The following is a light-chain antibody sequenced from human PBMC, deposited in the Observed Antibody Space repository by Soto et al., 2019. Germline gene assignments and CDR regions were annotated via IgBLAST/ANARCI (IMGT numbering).Light chain of an antibody. CDR3: QQYVSIPLT. CDR1: QSVGTY. Sequence: IVLTQSPATLSLSPGERATLSCRASQSVGTYLAWYQQKPGLAPRLLIYGASSRATGIPDRFSGSGSGTDFTLTISRLEPEDFAVYHCQQYVSIPLTFGGGTKVDI. V-gene: IGKV3-20*01. CDR2: GAS. J-gene: IGKJ4*01.